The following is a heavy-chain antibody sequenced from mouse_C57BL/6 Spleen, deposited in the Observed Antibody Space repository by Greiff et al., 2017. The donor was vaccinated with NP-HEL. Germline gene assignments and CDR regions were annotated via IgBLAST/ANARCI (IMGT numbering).Heavy chain of an antibody. V-gene: IGHV3-6*01. CDR2: ISYDGSN. J-gene: IGHJ2*01. D-gene: IGHD1-1*01. CDR1: GYSITSGYY. CDR3: ARAGYGSSFDY. Sequence: EVQLQQSGPGLVKPSQSLSLTCSVTGYSITSGYYWNWIRQFPGNKLEWMGYISYDGSNNYNPSLKNRISITRDTSKNQFFLKLNSVTTEDTATYYCARAGYGSSFDYWGQGTTLTVSS.